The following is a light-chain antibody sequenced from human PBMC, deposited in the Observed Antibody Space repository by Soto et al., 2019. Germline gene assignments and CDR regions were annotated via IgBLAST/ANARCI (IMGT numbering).Light chain of an antibody. J-gene: IGKJ4*01. CDR3: QQYYTNALT. CDR1: QSVLYSSNNKNY. V-gene: IGKV4-1*01. Sequence: DIVLTQSPDSLAVSLGERATINCKSSQSVLYSSNNKNYLAWYQQKPGQPHKLLIYWASTRESGVPDRFSGSGSGTDFTLTISSLQAEDVAVYYCQQYYTNALTFGGGTKVGVK. CDR2: WAS.